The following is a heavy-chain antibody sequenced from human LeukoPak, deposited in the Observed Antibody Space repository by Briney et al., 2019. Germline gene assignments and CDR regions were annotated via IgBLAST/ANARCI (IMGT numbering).Heavy chain of an antibody. Sequence: PGGSLRLSCAASGFSISNDWMSWVRQAPGKGLEWVARVKSSSAGEATDYAAPVKGRFTISRDDSKNTLYLQMNSLKTEDTAVYYCTLIQGWGSGSYYRDFWGQGTLVTVSS. V-gene: IGHV3-15*01. CDR1: GFSISNDW. CDR2: VKSSSAGEAT. CDR3: TLIQGWGSGSYYRDF. D-gene: IGHD3-10*01. J-gene: IGHJ4*02.